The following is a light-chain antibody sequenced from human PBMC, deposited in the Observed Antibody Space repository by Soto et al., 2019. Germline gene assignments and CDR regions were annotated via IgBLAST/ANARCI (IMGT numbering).Light chain of an antibody. J-gene: IGKJ4*01. Sequence: EIVMTQSPATLSVSPGERATLSCRASQSVSSNLAWYQQKPGQAPRLLIYGASTRATGIPARFSGSGSGTEFTLTISNLQSEDFAVYYCQQSNKWPLTFGGGTKMEIK. CDR3: QQSNKWPLT. V-gene: IGKV3-15*01. CDR2: GAS. CDR1: QSVSSN.